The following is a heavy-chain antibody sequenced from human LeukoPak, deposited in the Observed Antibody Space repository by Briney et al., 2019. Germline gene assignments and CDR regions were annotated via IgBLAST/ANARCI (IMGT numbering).Heavy chain of an antibody. CDR2: IYYSGST. J-gene: IGHJ4*02. CDR1: GGSISSSSYY. Sequence: SETLSLTCTVSGGSISSSSYYWGWIRQPPGKGLEWFGSIYYSGSTYYSPSLKSRVTISVDTSKNQFSLKLSSVTAADTAVYYCARGWELLPIDYWGQGTLVTVSS. V-gene: IGHV4-39*07. CDR3: ARGWELLPIDY. D-gene: IGHD1-26*01.